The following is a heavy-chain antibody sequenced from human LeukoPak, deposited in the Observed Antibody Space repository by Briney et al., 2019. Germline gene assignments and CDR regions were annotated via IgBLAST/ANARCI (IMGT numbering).Heavy chain of an antibody. CDR2: INYSGST. Sequence: SETLSLTCTVSGGSISSHYWSWIRQPPGKGLEWIGYINYSGSTKYNPSLKSRVTISVDTSKNQFSLKLSSVTAADTAVYYCARAPRYCSGGSCYRPYWYFDLWGRGTLVTVSS. J-gene: IGHJ2*01. D-gene: IGHD2-15*01. CDR3: ARAPRYCSGGSCYRPYWYFDL. V-gene: IGHV4-59*11. CDR1: GGSISSHY.